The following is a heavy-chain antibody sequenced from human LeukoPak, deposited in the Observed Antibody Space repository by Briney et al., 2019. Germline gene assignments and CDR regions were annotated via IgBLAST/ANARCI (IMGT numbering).Heavy chain of an antibody. Sequence: PSETLSLTCTVSGGSISSYYWIWIRQPSGKGLEWIGYIYYSGSTNYNPFLKSRVTISVDTSKNQFSLKLSSVTAADTAVYYCARGWLGGGNWFDPWGQGTLVTVSS. V-gene: IGHV4-59*01. CDR2: IYYSGST. J-gene: IGHJ5*02. CDR1: GGSISSYY. CDR3: ARGWLGGGNWFDP. D-gene: IGHD3-10*01.